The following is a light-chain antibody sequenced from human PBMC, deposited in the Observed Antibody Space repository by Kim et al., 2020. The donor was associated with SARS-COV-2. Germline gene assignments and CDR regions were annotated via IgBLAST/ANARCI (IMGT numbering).Light chain of an antibody. CDR2: EVS. V-gene: IGLV2-8*01. Sequence: GQYVTISCTGTSSDVGGYNYVSWYQQYPGKAPKLMIYEVSKRPSGVPDRFSGSKSGNTASLTVSGLQAEDEADYYCSSYAGSNNLVFGGGTKVTVL. CDR3: SSYAGSNNLV. CDR1: SSDVGGYNY. J-gene: IGLJ3*02.